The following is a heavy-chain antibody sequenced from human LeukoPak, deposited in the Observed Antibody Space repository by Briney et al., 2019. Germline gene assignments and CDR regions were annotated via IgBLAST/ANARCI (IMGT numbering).Heavy chain of an antibody. J-gene: IGHJ4*02. CDR3: AKRGGIQLWTHYFDY. V-gene: IGHV3-23*01. CDR1: GFTFSSYA. Sequence: GGSLRLSCAASGFTFSSYAMSWVRQAPGKGLEWVSAISGSGGRTYYADSVKGRFTISRDNSKNTLYLQMNSLRAEDTAVYYCAKRGGIQLWTHYFDYWGQGTLVTVSS. D-gene: IGHD5-18*01. CDR2: ISGSGGRT.